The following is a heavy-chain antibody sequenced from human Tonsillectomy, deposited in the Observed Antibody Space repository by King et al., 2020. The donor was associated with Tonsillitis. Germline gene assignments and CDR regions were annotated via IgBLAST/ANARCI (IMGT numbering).Heavy chain of an antibody. V-gene: IGHV1-2*02. Sequence: QLVQSGAEVKKPGASVKVSCKASGYTFTDYYIHWVRQAPGQGLEWMGWINPNSGGPKYAQRFQGRVTMTRDTSITTAYMHLSRLTSDDTAVYYCPRDPDDYYDSSGYYTYWGQGTLVTASS. J-gene: IGHJ4*02. CDR3: PRDPDDYYDSSGYYTY. CDR1: GYTFTDYY. CDR2: INPNSGGP. D-gene: IGHD3-22*01.